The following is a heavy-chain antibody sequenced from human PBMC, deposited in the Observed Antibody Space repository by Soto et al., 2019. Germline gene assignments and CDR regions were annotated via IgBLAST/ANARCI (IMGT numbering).Heavy chain of an antibody. CDR2: VSHDGRNT. CDR1: GFTFSDYA. Sequence: LRLSCAASGFTFSDYAMHWVRQAPGKGLEWVAVVSHDGRNTHYADSVKGRFTISRDSTKNTVSLEMTSLRAEDTAVYYCARPTYYYDRSGTPGYWGQGALVTVSS. CDR3: ARPTYYYDRSGTPGY. J-gene: IGHJ4*02. D-gene: IGHD3-22*01. V-gene: IGHV3-30*03.